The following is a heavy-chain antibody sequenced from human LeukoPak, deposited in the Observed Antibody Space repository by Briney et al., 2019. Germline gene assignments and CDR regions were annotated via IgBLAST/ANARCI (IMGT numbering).Heavy chain of an antibody. D-gene: IGHD6-19*01. V-gene: IGHV3-30*02. CDR3: AKREVAGETYYYYYMDV. CDR2: IRYDGSNK. Sequence: PGGSLRLSCAASGFTFSSYGMHWVRQAPGKVLEWVAFIRYDGSNKYYADSVKGRFTISRDNSKNTLYLQMNSLRAEDTAVYYCAKREVAGETYYYYYMDVWGKGTTVTISS. CDR1: GFTFSSYG. J-gene: IGHJ6*03.